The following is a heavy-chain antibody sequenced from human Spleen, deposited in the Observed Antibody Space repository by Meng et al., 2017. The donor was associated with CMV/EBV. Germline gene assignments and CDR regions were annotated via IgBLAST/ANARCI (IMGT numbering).Heavy chain of an antibody. D-gene: IGHD5-18*01. CDR3: ARELGGYSHGENSGYHYFGLDV. CDR1: GFSFSNYW. V-gene: IGHV3-74*01. J-gene: IGHJ6*02. CDR2: INSDESSR. Sequence: GESLKISCVASGFSFSNYWMHWVRQVPGKGLVWVSRINSDESSRNYADSVKGRFTISRDNAKNTLYLQMNSLRVEDTAAYFCARELGGYSHGENSGYHYFGLDVWGQGTTVTVSS.